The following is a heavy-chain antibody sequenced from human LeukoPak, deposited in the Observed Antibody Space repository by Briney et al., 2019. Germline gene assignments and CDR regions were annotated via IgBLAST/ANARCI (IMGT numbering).Heavy chain of an antibody. V-gene: IGHV4-4*09. CDR3: ARLPNDAFDI. CDR2: ISASGTT. J-gene: IGHJ3*02. CDR1: GGSISGYY. Sequence: SETLSLTCTVSGGSISGYYWSWIRQPPGEGLEWIGYISASGTTNYNPSLKSRVTMSVDTSKNQFSLKLSSVTAADTAVYYCARLPNDAFDIWGQGTMVTVSS.